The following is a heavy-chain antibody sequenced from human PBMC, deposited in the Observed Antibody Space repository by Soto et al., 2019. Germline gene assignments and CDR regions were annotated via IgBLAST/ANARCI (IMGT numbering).Heavy chain of an antibody. CDR1: GFTFSSYA. J-gene: IGHJ5*02. CDR3: AKALAVSVRFMITFGGVTFDP. V-gene: IGHV3-23*01. Sequence: PGGSLRLSCAASGFTFSSYAMSWVRQAPGKGLEWVSAISGSGGSTYYADSVKGRFTISRDNSKNTLYLQMNSLRAEDTAVYYCAKALAVSVRFMITFGGVTFDPWGQGTLVTVSS. D-gene: IGHD3-16*01. CDR2: ISGSGGST.